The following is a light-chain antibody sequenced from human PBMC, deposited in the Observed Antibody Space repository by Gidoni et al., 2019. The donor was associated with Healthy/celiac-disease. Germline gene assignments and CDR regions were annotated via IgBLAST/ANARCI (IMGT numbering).Light chain of an antibody. CDR2: GNS. V-gene: IGLV1-40*01. CDR1: SSNIGAGYD. CDR3: QSYDSSLSEV. J-gene: IGLJ3*02. Sequence: QSVLTQPPSVSGAPGQRVTSSCTGRSSNIGAGYDVHWYQQLPGTAPKLLIYGNSNRPSGVPDRFSGSKSGTSASLAITGLQAEDEADYYCQSYDSSLSEVFGGGTKLTVL.